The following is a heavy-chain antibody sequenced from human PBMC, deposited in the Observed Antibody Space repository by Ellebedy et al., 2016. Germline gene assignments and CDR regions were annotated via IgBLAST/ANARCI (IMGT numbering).Heavy chain of an antibody. J-gene: IGHJ4*02. D-gene: IGHD3-3*01. Sequence: LRLSXSVSGGSITSGDYYRSWIRQPPGQGLEWLGYIYYSGTTYYNTSLKSRITISVDTSKNQFSLRLSSVTAADTAVYFCARETDFWSDSSYFDYWGQGILVTISS. V-gene: IGHV4-30-4*01. CDR2: IYYSGTT. CDR1: GGSITSGDYY. CDR3: ARETDFWSDSSYFDY.